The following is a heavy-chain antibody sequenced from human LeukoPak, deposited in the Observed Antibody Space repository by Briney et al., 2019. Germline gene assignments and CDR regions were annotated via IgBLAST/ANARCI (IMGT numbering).Heavy chain of an antibody. CDR1: GYSFTSYW. D-gene: IGHD3-10*01. CDR3: ARGPHYGSGSYFPTSLDY. Sequence: GESLKISCKGSGYSFTSYWIGWVRQMPGKGLEWMGIIYPGDSDTRYSPSFQGQVTISADKSISTAYLQWSSLKASDTAMYYCARGPHYGSGSYFPTSLDYWGQGTLVTVSS. CDR2: IYPGDSDT. V-gene: IGHV5-51*01. J-gene: IGHJ4*02.